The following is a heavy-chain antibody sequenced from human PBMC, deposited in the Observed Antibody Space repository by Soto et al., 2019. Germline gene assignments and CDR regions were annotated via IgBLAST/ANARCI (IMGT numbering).Heavy chain of an antibody. CDR2: ISSSSSTI. Sequence: GGSLRLSCAASGFTFSSYSMNWVRQAPGKGLEWVSYISSSSSTIYYADSVKGRFTISRDNAKNSLYLQMNSLRDEDTAVYYCARDGYGDFGFYYYGMDVWGQGTTVTVSS. J-gene: IGHJ6*02. V-gene: IGHV3-48*02. CDR3: ARDGYGDFGFYYYGMDV. CDR1: GFTFSSYS. D-gene: IGHD4-17*01.